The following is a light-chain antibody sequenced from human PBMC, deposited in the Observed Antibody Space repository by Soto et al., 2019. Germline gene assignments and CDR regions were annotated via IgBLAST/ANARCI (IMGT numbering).Light chain of an antibody. CDR2: DVA. CDR3: SSYATSGTNVI. V-gene: IGLV2-14*03. CDR1: NSDVGAYPY. J-gene: IGLJ2*01. Sequence: QSALTQPASVSGSPGQSITISCTGTNSDVGAYPYVSWYQQHPGNAPKLLIYDVADRPSWVSDRFSGSKSGNTASLPISALQAEDEAVYYCSSYATSGTNVIFGGGTKLTVL.